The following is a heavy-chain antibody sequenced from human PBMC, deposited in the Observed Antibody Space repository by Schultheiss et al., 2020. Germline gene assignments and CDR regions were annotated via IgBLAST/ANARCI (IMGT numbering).Heavy chain of an antibody. Sequence: SLRLSCAASGFTFSDYYMSWIRQAPGKGLEWVSYISSSGSTIYYADSVKGRFTISRDNAKNSLYLQMNSLRAEDTAVYYCAKAQRVGSKVVTPFDYWGQGTLVTVSS. V-gene: IGHV3-11*01. CDR3: AKAQRVGSKVVTPFDY. CDR1: GFTFSDYY. J-gene: IGHJ4*02. D-gene: IGHD3-22*01. CDR2: ISSSGSTI.